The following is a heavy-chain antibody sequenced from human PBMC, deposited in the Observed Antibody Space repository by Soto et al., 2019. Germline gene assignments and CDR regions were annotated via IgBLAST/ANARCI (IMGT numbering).Heavy chain of an antibody. V-gene: IGHV1-69*06. D-gene: IGHD3-9*01. J-gene: IGHJ4*02. CDR1: GGTFSSYA. CDR3: ARDRAYFEWLLSFDY. CDR2: IIPIFGTA. Sequence: VASVKVSCKASGGTFSSYAISWVRQAPGQGLEWMGGIIPIFGTANYAQKFQGRVTITADKSTSTAYMELSSLRSEDTAVYYCARDRAYFEWLLSFDYWGQGTLVTVSS.